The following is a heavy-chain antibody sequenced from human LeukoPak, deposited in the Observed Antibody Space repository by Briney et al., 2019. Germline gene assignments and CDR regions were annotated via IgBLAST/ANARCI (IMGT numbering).Heavy chain of an antibody. V-gene: IGHV1-46*01. Sequence: ASVEVSCKASGYTFTSYYMHWVRQAPGQGLEWMGIINPSGGSTSYAQKFQGRVTMTRDTSTSTVYMELSSLRSEDTAVYYCARVPYYYDSSGETPDAFDIWGQGTMVTVSS. J-gene: IGHJ3*02. D-gene: IGHD3-22*01. CDR3: ARVPYYYDSSGETPDAFDI. CDR1: GYTFTSYY. CDR2: INPSGGST.